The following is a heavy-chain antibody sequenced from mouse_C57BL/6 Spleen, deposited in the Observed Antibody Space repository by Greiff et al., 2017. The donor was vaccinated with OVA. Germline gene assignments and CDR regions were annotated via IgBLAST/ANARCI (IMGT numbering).Heavy chain of an antibody. D-gene: IGHD1-1*01. CDR2: ISSGGSYT. J-gene: IGHJ2*01. CDR1: GFTFSSYG. V-gene: IGHV5-6*01. CDR3: ARHGSSYEYYFDY. Sequence: EVQGVESGGDLVKPGGSLKLSCAASGFTFSSYGMSWVRQTPDKRLAWVATISSGGSYTYYPDSVKGRFTISRDNAKNTLYLQMSSLKSEDTAMYYCARHGSSYEYYFDYWGQGTTLTVSS.